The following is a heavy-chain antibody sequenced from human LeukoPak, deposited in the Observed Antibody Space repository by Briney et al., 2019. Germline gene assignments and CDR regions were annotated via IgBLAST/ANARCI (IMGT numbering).Heavy chain of an antibody. J-gene: IGHJ6*02. CDR2: ISPSGGSP. V-gene: IGHV1-46*01. CDR1: GYTFTNYY. Sequence: ASVKVSCKASGYTFTNYYMHWVRQAPGQGLEWMGMISPSGGSPTYAQRFQGRVSMTRDTSTSTIYMEVSSLRSEDTAVYYCARGTDYYYYYVMDAWGRGTTVTVSS. CDR3: ARGTDYYYYYVMDA.